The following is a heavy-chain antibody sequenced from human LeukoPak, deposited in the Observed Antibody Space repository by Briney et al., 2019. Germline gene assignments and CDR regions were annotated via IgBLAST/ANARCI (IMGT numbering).Heavy chain of an antibody. CDR1: GFTFSSYW. CDR3: ARAIAAAYMDV. Sequence: GGSLRLSCAASGFTFSSYWMSLVRQAPGKRLEWVANIKQDGSEKYYVDSVKGRFTISRDNAKNSLYLQMNSLRAEDTAVYYCARAIAAAYMDVWSQGTTVTVSS. V-gene: IGHV3-7*01. D-gene: IGHD6-13*01. J-gene: IGHJ6*02. CDR2: IKQDGSEK.